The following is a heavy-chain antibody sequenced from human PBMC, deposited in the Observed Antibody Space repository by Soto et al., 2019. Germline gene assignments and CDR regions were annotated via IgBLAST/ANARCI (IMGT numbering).Heavy chain of an antibody. CDR3: ARSEATGLDY. Sequence: SETLSLTCAVSGGSISSGGYSWSWIRQSPGKGLEWIGEAHRSGRTNYNPSLKSRVTISVDKSKNHFSLKLSSVTAADTAVYNCARSEATGLDYWGQGTLVTVSS. J-gene: IGHJ4*02. V-gene: IGHV4-30-2*06. D-gene: IGHD1-26*01. CDR2: AHRSGRT. CDR1: GGSISSGGYS.